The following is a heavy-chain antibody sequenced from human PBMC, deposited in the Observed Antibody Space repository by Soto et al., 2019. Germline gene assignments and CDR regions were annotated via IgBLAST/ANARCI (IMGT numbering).Heavy chain of an antibody. Sequence: PADNLCLTSEDSGGSISSFTYYLISIRLPPGKGLGWIGTVNYNESTDYNPSLKSQVTLTVDTGKNRFALNRRSVNAADTAMYFCARRERYYGSPGWFDPWGPGTLVTAAS. D-gene: IGHD3-10*01. CDR2: VNYNEST. J-gene: IGHJ5*02. V-gene: IGHV4-39*01. CDR1: GGSISSFTYY. CDR3: ARRERYYGSPGWFDP.